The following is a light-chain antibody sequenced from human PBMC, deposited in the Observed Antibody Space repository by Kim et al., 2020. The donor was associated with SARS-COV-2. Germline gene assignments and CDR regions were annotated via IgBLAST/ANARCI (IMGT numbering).Light chain of an antibody. CDR1: SSNIGSNA. J-gene: IGLJ1*01. Sequence: QSVLTQPPSGSGTPGQRVTISCSGGSSNIGSNAVSWYQQLPGTAPKLLIYRNDQRPSGVPDRFSGSKSGTSASLAISGLQSEDEADYYCAAWDDRLNGYVFGTGTKGTVL. V-gene: IGLV1-44*01. CDR2: RND. CDR3: AAWDDRLNGYV.